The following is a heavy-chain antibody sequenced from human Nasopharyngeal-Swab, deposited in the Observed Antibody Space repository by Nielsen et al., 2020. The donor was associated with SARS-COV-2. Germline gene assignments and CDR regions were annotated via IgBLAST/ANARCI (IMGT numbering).Heavy chain of an antibody. CDR2: INHSGST. D-gene: IGHD3-3*01. V-gene: IGHV4-34*01. J-gene: IGHJ5*02. CDR3: ARAPPYYDFWSGYYKGWFDP. Sequence: WIRQPPGKGLEWIGEINHSGSTNYNPSLKSQVTISVDTSKNQFSLKLSSVTAADTAVYYCARAPPYYDFWSGYYKGWFDPWGQGTLVTVSS.